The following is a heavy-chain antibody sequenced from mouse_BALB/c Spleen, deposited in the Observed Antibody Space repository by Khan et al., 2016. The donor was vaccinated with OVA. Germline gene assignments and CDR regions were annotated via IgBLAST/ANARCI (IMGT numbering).Heavy chain of an antibody. CDR2: ISYSGNT. J-gene: IGHJ2*01. D-gene: IGHD2-14*01. V-gene: IGHV3-2*02. CDR1: GYSIASDYA. CDR3: ARVYRGDFDY. Sequence: EVQLQESGPGLVKPSQSLSLTCTVTGYSIASDYAWNWIRQFPGNKLEWMGFISYSGNTNYNPSLKSRISITRDTSKNQFFLQLNSVTSEDTATYYCARVYRGDFDYWGQGTNLKVSS.